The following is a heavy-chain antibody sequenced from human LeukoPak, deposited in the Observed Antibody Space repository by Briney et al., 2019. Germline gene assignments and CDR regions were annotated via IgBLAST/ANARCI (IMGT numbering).Heavy chain of an antibody. Sequence: ASVKVSCKASGYTFTSYDINWVRKATGQGLEWMGWMNPNSGNTGYAQKFQGRVTMTRNTSISTAYMELSSLRSEDTAVYYCARGSGYYDFWSGYAAPLDYYYYYGMDVWGQGTTVTVSS. V-gene: IGHV1-8*01. CDR1: GYTFTSYD. J-gene: IGHJ6*02. D-gene: IGHD3-3*01. CDR3: ARGSGYYDFWSGYAAPLDYYYYYGMDV. CDR2: MNPNSGNT.